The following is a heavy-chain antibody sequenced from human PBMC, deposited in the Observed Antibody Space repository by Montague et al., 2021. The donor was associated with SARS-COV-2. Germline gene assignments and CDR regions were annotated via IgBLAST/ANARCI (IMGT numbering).Heavy chain of an antibody. V-gene: IGHV4-34*01. Sequence: SETLSLTCAVYGGSFSGYWWTWIRQSPGKGLEWIGGINHSGSTKYNPSLKSRVTISVDTSKNQFSLALTFVTAADTAVYYCARRCTGGGYCHASHWGQGTLVTVSS. CDR2: INHSGST. D-gene: IGHD2-21*02. CDR1: GGSFSGYW. J-gene: IGHJ4*02. CDR3: ARRCTGGGYCHASH.